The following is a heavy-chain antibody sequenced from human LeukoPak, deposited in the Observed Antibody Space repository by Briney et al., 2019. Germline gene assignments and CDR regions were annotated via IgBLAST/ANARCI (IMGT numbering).Heavy chain of an antibody. V-gene: IGHV3-23*01. CDR2: ISDSGGTT. D-gene: IGHD2-2*01. CDR3: AKLTRGYCSSTACPNWFDP. CDR1: GFTFSSYA. J-gene: IGHJ5*02. Sequence: PGGSLRLSCAASGFTFSSYAMSWVRHAPGEGLEWVSAISDSGGTTYYADSVKGRFTISRDNSKNTLYLQTNSLRGEDTAVYYCAKLTRGYCSSTACPNWFDPWGQGTLVTVSS.